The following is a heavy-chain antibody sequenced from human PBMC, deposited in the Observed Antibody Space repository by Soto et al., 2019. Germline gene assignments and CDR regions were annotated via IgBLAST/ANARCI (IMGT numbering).Heavy chain of an antibody. V-gene: IGHV1-2*04. CDR3: VRAKYCSSTSCFFFYYFG. CDR2: INPNSGGT. J-gene: IGHJ6*01. Sequence: WEKKAPRQGLEWMGWINPNSGGTNYAQKFQGWVTMTRDTSISTAYMELSRLRSADTAVYYCVRAKYCSSTSCFFFYYFG. D-gene: IGHD2-2*01.